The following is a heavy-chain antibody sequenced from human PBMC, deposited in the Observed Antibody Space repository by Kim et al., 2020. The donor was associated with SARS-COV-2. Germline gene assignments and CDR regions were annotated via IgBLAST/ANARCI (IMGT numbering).Heavy chain of an antibody. D-gene: IGHD6-19*01. J-gene: IGHJ4*02. V-gene: IGHV3-33*01. CDR1: GFTFSSYA. CDR3: ARTTAGGKRQWLVRAGGELDY. Sequence: GGSLRLSCAASGFTFSSYAMHWVRQAPGKGLEWVAVIWYDGSNKYYADSVKGRFTISRDNSKNTLYLQMNSLRAEDTAVYYCARTTAGGKRQWLVRAGGELDYWGQRALVTVSS. CDR2: IWYDGSNK.